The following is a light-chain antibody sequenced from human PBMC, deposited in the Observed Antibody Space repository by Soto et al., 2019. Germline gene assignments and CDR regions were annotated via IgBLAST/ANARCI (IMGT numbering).Light chain of an antibody. CDR1: SSDVGTYNL. Sequence: QSALTQPASVAGSPGQSITISCTGTSSDVGTYNLVSWYQQLPDKAPKLIIHEVNKRPSGVSTRFSGSKSGNTAYLTISGLQADDDADYHCSSYTSSTTLVFGGGTKLTVL. CDR3: SSYTSSTTLV. J-gene: IGLJ2*01. CDR2: EVN. V-gene: IGLV2-14*02.